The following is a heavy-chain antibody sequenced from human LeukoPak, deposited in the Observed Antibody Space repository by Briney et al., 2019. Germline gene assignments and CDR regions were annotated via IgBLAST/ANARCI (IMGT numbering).Heavy chain of an antibody. J-gene: IGHJ4*02. D-gene: IGHD6-13*01. CDR2: INWSSGRI. CDR3: TKGSLSLAASAFDS. V-gene: IGHV3-9*01. Sequence: PGGSLRLSCAASGFNFGDFAMNWVRHAPGKGLEWVSSINWSSGRIFYADSVKGRFTISRSNTRNSLYLEINSLRPEDTALYYCTKGSLSLAASAFDSRGQGTPVTVSS. CDR1: GFNFGDFA.